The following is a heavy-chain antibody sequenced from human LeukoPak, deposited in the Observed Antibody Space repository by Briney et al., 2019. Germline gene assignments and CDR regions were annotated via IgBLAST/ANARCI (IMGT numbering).Heavy chain of an antibody. CDR3: ATWRVPGYFDY. CDR1: GFTVSNNY. D-gene: IGHD3-10*01. V-gene: IGHV3-66*02. CDR2: IFSGGGT. Sequence: GGSLRLSCAASGFTVSNNYMSWVRQAPGKGLEWVSVIFSGGGTYYADSVKGRFTISRDSSKNTLYLQMNSLRPEDTAVYFCATWRVPGYFDYWGQGTLLTVSS. J-gene: IGHJ4*02.